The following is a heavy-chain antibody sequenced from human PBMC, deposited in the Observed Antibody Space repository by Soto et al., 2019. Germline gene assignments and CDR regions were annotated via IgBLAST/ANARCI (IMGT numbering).Heavy chain of an antibody. CDR1: GYTFSNYG. CDR3: GRDDRRFGEFANPLTS. Sequence: ASVKVSWKTSGYTFSNYGITWVRQAPGQGLEWLGWISAYNGNTKYAQKVQGRVTMTRDTSTSTAYMELSSLRSDDTAIYYCGRDDRRFGEFANPLTSWAQGTLVPVSS. V-gene: IGHV1-18*01. CDR2: ISAYNGNT. D-gene: IGHD3-10*01. J-gene: IGHJ5*02.